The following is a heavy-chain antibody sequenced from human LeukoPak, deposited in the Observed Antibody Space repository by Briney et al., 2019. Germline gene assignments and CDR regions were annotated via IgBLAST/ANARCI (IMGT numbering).Heavy chain of an antibody. CDR1: GFTVSSNY. D-gene: IGHD5-24*01. V-gene: IGHV3-53*01. Sequence: PGGSLRLSCAASGFTVSSNYMSWVRQAPGKGLEWVSVIYSDGTTYYADSVKGRFTISRDNSKNTLYLQMNSLRAEDTAVYYCAADGYNSGYFAYWGQGTLVTVSS. CDR3: AADGYNSGYFAY. J-gene: IGHJ4*02. CDR2: IYSDGTT.